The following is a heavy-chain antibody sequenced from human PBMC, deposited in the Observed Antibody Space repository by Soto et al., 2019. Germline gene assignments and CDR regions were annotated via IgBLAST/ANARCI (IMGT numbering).Heavy chain of an antibody. J-gene: IGHJ5*02. CDR2: INPNSGGT. D-gene: IGHD3-16*01. CDR1: GYTFTGYY. Sequence: QVQLVQSGAEVKKPGASVKVSCKASGYTFTGYYMHWVRQAPGQGLEWMGWINPNSGGTNYAQKLRGGVTMTRDTSIRTAYRERSGVRSAATAVYYGAREGEGSGVPPWAQGPLVTVPP. V-gene: IGHV1-2*02. CDR3: AREGEGSGVPP.